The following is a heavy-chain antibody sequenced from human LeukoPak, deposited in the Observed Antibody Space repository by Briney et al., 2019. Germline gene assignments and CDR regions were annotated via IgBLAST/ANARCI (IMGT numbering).Heavy chain of an antibody. Sequence: PSETQTLMCTVSGGPISSFCGNWIRQPPGKGLEWIGYIYYSGSTNYNPSLKSRVTISVDKSKNQFSLKLRSVTAADTAVYYCAREAVAGFDYWGNLVLVTVSS. J-gene: IGHJ4*01. CDR1: GGPISSFC. CDR2: IYYSGST. V-gene: IGHV4-59*01. D-gene: IGHD6-19*01. CDR3: AREAVAGFDY.